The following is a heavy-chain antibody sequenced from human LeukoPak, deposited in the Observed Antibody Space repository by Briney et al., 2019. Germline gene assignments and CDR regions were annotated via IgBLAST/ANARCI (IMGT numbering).Heavy chain of an antibody. D-gene: IGHD3-22*01. Sequence: SETLSLTCSVSGGSVSSSSYYWSWIRQPPGKGLEWIVYIYYSGGTNYNPSLKSRVTISVDTSKNQFSLKLSSVTAADTAVYYCARGTEWYYDSSGYYPSYYFDYWGQGTLVTVSS. CDR3: ARGTEWYYDSSGYYPSYYFDY. V-gene: IGHV4-61*01. CDR2: IYYSGGT. CDR1: GGSVSSSSYY. J-gene: IGHJ4*02.